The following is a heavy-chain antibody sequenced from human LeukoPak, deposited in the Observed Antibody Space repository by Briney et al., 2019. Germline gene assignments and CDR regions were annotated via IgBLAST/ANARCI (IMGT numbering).Heavy chain of an antibody. CDR2: ISYDGSNK. D-gene: IGHD2-15*01. V-gene: IGHV3-30*18. CDR1: GFTFSSYA. J-gene: IGHJ5*02. CDR3: AKDGRYCSGGSCSNWFDP. Sequence: GGSLRLSCAASGFTFSSYAMSWVRQAPGKGLEWVAVISYDGSNKYYADSVKGRFTISRDNSKNTLYLQMNSLRAEDTAVYYCAKDGRYCSGGSCSNWFDPWGQGTLVTVSS.